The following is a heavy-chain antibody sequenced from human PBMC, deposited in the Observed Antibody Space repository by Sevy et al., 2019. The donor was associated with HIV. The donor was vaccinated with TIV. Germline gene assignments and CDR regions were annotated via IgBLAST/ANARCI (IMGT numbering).Heavy chain of an antibody. Sequence: SETLSLTCSVSGGSISSYFWTWVRQSPGKGLEWIGNIYFTGNTDYSPSLKSRVTLSLDTSKSQLSLTLKSMCAADTAIYFCGRDSPTRPRVLDYWGQGPLVTVS. D-gene: IGHD6-6*01. J-gene: IGHJ4*02. CDR2: IYFTGNT. CDR3: GRDSPTRPRVLDY. CDR1: GGSISSYF. V-gene: IGHV4-59*01.